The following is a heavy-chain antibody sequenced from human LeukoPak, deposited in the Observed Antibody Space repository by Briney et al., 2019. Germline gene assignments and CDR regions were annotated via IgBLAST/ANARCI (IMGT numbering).Heavy chain of an antibody. CDR3: ARGSGASLHDYGDYVPYYYYYMDV. V-gene: IGHV4-38-2*02. CDR1: GYSISSGYY. Sequence: SETLSLTCTVSGYSISSGYYWGWIRQPPGKGLEWIGSIYHSGSTYYNPSLKSRVTISVDTSKNQFSLKLSSVTAADTAVYYCARGSGASLHDYGDYVPYYYYYMDVWGKGTTVTISS. CDR2: IYHSGST. D-gene: IGHD4-17*01. J-gene: IGHJ6*03.